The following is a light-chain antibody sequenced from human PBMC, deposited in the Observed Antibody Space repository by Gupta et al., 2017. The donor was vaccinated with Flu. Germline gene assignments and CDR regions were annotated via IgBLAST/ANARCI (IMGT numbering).Light chain of an antibody. V-gene: IGKV3-15*01. Sequence: EIVMTQFPATLSVSPGESATLSCRASQSVSSHLAWYQQKPGQSPRLVIYGASTRATGIPARFSGSGSGTEFTLTISSLQSEDFAVCFCQQYNIWPPLTFGGGTKVEMK. CDR3: QQYNIWPPLT. CDR1: QSVSSH. J-gene: IGKJ4*01. CDR2: GAS.